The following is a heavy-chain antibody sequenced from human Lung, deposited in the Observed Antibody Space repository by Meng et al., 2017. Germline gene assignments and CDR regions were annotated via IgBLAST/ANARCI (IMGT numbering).Heavy chain of an antibody. V-gene: IGHV3-33*01. CDR2: IWNDGSNQ. CDR1: GSSFRSYG. CDR3: ARDERATQFEY. J-gene: IGHJ4*02. Sequence: QVQVVESGGGVVQRGKSLRVSCEASGSSFRSYGMHWVRQAPGKGLEWVAVIWNDGSNQYYADSVKGRFSISRDNSKNTLFLQMNSLRAEDTAMYFCARDERATQFEYWGQGTLVTVSS.